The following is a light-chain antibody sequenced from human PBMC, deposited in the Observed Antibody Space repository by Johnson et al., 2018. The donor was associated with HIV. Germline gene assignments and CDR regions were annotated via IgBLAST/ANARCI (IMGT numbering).Light chain of an antibody. J-gene: IGLJ1*01. CDR1: RSNIGNNY. CDR3: GTWDNSLSANV. Sequence: QSVLTQPPSVSAAPGQKVTISCSGSRSNIGNNYVSWYQQLPGTAPKLLIYANNKRPSGIPDRFSGSKSGTSATLGITGLQTGDEADYYCGTWDNSLSANVFGTGTKVTVL. CDR2: ANN. V-gene: IGLV1-51*01.